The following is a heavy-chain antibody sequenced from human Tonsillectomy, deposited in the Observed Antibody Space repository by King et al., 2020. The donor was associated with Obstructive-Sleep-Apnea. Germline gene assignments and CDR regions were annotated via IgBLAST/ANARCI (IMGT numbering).Heavy chain of an antibody. V-gene: IGHV1-46*01. CDR3: ARGPGSSGFDI. CDR2: ISPSDSSI. D-gene: IGHD2-2*01. J-gene: IGHJ3*02. CDR1: GYTFTSSY. Sequence: QLVQSGAEVKKPGVSVMVSCKASGYTFTSSYIHWVRQAPGQGLEWMGIISPSDSSIIYAQNFQGRVTMTSDTPTITVNMELSSLSPEDTAVYYCARGPGSSGFDIWGPGKMVTVSS.